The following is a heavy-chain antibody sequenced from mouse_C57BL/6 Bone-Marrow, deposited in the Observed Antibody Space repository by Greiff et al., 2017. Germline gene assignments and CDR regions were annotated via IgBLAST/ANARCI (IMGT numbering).Heavy chain of an antibody. CDR2: ISSGGSYT. CDR3: ARHGQLRPYFDY. D-gene: IGHD3-2*02. Sequence: DVHLVESGGDLVKPGGSLKLSCAASGFTFSSYGMSWVRQTPDKRLEWVATISSGGSYTYYPDSVKGRFTISRDNAKNTLYLQMSSLKSEDTAMYYCARHGQLRPYFDYWGQGTTLTVSS. J-gene: IGHJ2*01. V-gene: IGHV5-6*01. CDR1: GFTFSSYG.